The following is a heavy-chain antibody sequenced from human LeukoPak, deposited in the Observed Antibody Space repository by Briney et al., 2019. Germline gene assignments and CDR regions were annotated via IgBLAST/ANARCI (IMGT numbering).Heavy chain of an antibody. J-gene: IGHJ6*03. Sequence: SETLSLTCTVSGGSISSSSYYWGWIRQPPGEGLEWIGRIYTTGSTNYNPSLKSRVTISVDTSKNQFSLKLSSVTAADTAVYYCARDSSSYSSYYYYYMDVWGKGTTVTVSS. CDR3: ARDSSSYSSYYYYYMDV. CDR1: GGSISSSSYY. V-gene: IGHV4-61*02. D-gene: IGHD6-13*01. CDR2: IYTTGST.